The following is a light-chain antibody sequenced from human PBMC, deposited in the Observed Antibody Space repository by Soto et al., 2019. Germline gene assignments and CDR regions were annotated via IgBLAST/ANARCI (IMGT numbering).Light chain of an antibody. V-gene: IGLV1-44*01. CDR2: GNN. J-gene: IGLJ2*01. CDR1: GSNIGSHT. Sequence: QSVLTQPPSASGTPGQRVTISCSGSGSNIGSHTVNWYQQLPGTAPQLLIYGNNQRPSGVPDRFSGSKSGTSASLAISWLQSEDEADDYCTAWDESMNGRVFGGGTKLTVL. CDR3: TAWDESMNGRV.